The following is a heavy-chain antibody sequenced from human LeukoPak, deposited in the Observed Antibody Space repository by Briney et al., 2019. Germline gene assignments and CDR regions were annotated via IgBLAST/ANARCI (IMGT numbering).Heavy chain of an antibody. Sequence: GGSLRLSCAASGFNFNKYEMNWVRQAPGKGLEWISYINGRGATIENADSVRGRFTISRDNAKNSLFLQMNSLRAEDTAVYYCAKTRDWYLDYWGQGTLVTVSS. CDR3: AKTRDWYLDY. CDR2: INGRGATI. J-gene: IGHJ4*02. V-gene: IGHV3-48*03. CDR1: GFNFNKYE. D-gene: IGHD2-21*02.